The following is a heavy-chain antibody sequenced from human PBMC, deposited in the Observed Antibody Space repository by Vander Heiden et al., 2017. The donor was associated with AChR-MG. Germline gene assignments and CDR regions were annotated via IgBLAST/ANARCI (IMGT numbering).Heavy chain of an antibody. D-gene: IGHD3-10*01. J-gene: IGHJ5*02. CDR3: ARGMPMVRGVSNWFDP. V-gene: IGHV1-8*01. CDR2: MNPNSGNT. CDR1: GYTFTSYD. Sequence: QVQLVQSGPEVKKPGASVKVSCKASGYTFTSYDINWVRQATGQGLEWMGWMNPNSGNTGYAQKFQGRVTMTRNTSISTAYMELSSLRSEDTAVYYCARGMPMVRGVSNWFDPWCQGTLVTVSS.